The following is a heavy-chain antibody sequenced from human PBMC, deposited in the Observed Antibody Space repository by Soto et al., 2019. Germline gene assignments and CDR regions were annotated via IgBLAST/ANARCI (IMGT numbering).Heavy chain of an antibody. Sequence: ASVKVSCKASGYTFTSYGISWVRQAPGQGLEWMGWISAYNGNTNYAQKLQGRVTMTTDTSTSTAYTELRSLRSDDTTVYYCARQEGVDTAMFYYYGMDVWGQGTTVTVSS. V-gene: IGHV1-18*01. CDR1: GYTFTSYG. CDR3: ARQEGVDTAMFYYYGMDV. CDR2: ISAYNGNT. J-gene: IGHJ6*02. D-gene: IGHD5-18*01.